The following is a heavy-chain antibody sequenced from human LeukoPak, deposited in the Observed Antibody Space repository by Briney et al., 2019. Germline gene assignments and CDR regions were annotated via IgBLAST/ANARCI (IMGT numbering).Heavy chain of an antibody. V-gene: IGHV3-23*01. CDR3: AKSRDRTDAIFGVATLVDY. CDR1: GFTFSSYA. D-gene: IGHD3-3*01. Sequence: GGSLRLSCAASGFTFSSYAMSWVRQAPGKGLEWVSVISGSGGNTYQADSVKGRFTISRDNSKNALFLQMDSLRAEDTAIYYCAKSRDRTDAIFGVATLVDYWGQGTLVTVSS. J-gene: IGHJ4*02. CDR2: ISGSGGNT.